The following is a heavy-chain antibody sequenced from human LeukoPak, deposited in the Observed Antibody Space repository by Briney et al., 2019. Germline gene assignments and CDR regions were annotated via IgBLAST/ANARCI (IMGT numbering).Heavy chain of an antibody. CDR1: GCTFTGYY. D-gene: IGHD6-6*01. Sequence: ASVKVSCKASGCTFTGYYMHWVRQAPGQGLEWMGWINPNSGGTNYAQKFQGRVTMTRDTSTSTAYMELSRLRSDDTAVYYCARARVRAARPEDYWGQGTLVTVSS. CDR3: ARARVRAARPEDY. V-gene: IGHV1-2*02. CDR2: INPNSGGT. J-gene: IGHJ4*02.